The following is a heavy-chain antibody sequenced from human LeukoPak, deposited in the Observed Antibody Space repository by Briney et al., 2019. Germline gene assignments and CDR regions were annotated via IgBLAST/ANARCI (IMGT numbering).Heavy chain of an antibody. CDR1: GGSISSSSYY. Sequence: KPSETLSLTCTVSGGSISSSSYYWGWIRQPPGKGLEWIGSIYYSGSTYYNPSLKSRVTISVDTSKNQFSLKLSSVTAADTAVYYCARLGVTMVRGVISWGQGTLVTVSS. CDR3: ARLGVTMVRGVIS. D-gene: IGHD3-10*01. J-gene: IGHJ5*02. CDR2: IYYSGST. V-gene: IGHV4-39*07.